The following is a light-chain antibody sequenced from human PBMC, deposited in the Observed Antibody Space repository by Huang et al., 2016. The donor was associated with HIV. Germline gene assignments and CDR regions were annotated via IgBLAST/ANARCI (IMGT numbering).Light chain of an antibody. CDR1: QSISSY. CDR3: QQSYSTPFT. J-gene: IGKJ3*01. Sequence: DIQMTQSPSSLSASVGDRVTITCRASQSISSYLNWYQQKPGKAPKLRIYAASSLQSGVPSSFSGSGSGTDFTLTISSLQPEDFATYYCQQSYSTPFTFGPGTKVDIK. V-gene: IGKV1-39*01. CDR2: AAS.